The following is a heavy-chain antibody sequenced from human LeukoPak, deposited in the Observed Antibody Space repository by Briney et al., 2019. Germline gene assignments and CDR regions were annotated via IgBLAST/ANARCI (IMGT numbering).Heavy chain of an antibody. Sequence: SETLSLTCTVSGGSISSGSYYWSWIRQPAGKGLEWIGRIYTSGSTNYNPSLKSRVTISVDTSKNQFSLKLSSVTAADTAVYYCAKDPPRYCSSTSCPTHWGQGTLVTVSS. D-gene: IGHD2-2*01. CDR3: AKDPPRYCSSTSCPTH. CDR2: IYTSGST. CDR1: GGSISSGSYY. J-gene: IGHJ4*02. V-gene: IGHV4-61*02.